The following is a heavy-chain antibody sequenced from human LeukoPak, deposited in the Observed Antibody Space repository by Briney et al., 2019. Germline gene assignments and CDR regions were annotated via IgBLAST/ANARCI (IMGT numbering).Heavy chain of an antibody. D-gene: IGHD3-22*01. V-gene: IGHV3-48*03. J-gene: IGHJ4*02. CDR3: TSYYYASSGYPGGY. Sequence: GGSLRLPCAASGFTFSSYEMNWVRQAPGKGLEWVSYISSSGSTVYYADSVKGRFTISRDNAKNSLYLQMNSLTAEDTAVYYCTSYYYASSGYPGGYWGQGTLVTVSS. CDR2: ISSSGSTV. CDR1: GFTFSSYE.